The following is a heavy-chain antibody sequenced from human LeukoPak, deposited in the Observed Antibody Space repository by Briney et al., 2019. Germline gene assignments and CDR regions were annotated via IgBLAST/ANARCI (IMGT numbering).Heavy chain of an antibody. J-gene: IGHJ6*03. Sequence: GASVQFSFQASGYPFTCYYMHWVRRASGQGLEWMGIINPSGGSTDYTQKFQGRVTMTSDTSTSTVYMELSSLRSEDTAVYFCARRAGTTRVRGVISQQKYYYYYMDVWGKGTTVTISS. CDR3: ARRAGTTRVRGVISQQKYYYYYMDV. CDR1: GYPFTCYY. D-gene: IGHD3-10*01. CDR2: INPSGGST. V-gene: IGHV1-46*01.